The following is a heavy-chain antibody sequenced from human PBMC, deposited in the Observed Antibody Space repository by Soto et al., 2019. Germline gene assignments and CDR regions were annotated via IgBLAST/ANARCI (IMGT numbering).Heavy chain of an antibody. J-gene: IGHJ4*02. Sequence: QLQLQESGSGLVKPSQTLSLTCAVSGGSISSGGYSWSWIRQPPGKGLEWIGYIYHSGSTYYNPSRKSRVTISVDRSKNQFSLKLSSVTAADTAVYYCARGGKTVTTFDYWGPGTLVTVSS. D-gene: IGHD4-17*01. CDR1: GGSISSGGYS. V-gene: IGHV4-30-2*01. CDR2: IYHSGST. CDR3: ARGGKTVTTFDY.